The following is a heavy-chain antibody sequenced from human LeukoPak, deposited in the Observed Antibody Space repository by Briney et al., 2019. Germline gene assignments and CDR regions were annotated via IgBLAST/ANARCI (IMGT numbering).Heavy chain of an antibody. CDR3: ARMTGSSADH. CDR2: IWYDGSKK. V-gene: IGHV3-33*07. D-gene: IGHD1-26*01. Sequence: PGRSLRLSCAASGFTFSSNGMYWIRQAPGKGLEWVSLIWYDGSKKYYVDSVKGRFTISRDNSKNTLYLQMDSLRAEDTAVYYCARMTGSSADHWGQGTLVTVSS. CDR1: GFTFSSNG. J-gene: IGHJ5*02.